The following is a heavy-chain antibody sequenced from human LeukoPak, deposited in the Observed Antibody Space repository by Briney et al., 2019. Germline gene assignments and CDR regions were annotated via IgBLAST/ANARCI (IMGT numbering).Heavy chain of an antibody. J-gene: IGHJ3*02. V-gene: IGHV3-30*02. CDR3: AKDLHLGAFDI. Sequence: GGSLRLSCVASVASGFSFSDSGMHWVRQAPGKGLQWVAFMRYVGSNTYYADSVKGRFTISKDISKNTLYLRMNSLRVEDTAVYYCAKDLHLGAFDIWGPGRVVTVSS. CDR2: MRYVGSNT. CDR1: GFSFSDSG.